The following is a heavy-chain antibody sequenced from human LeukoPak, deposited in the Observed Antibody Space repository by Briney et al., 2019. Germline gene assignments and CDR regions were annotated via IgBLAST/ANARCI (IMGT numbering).Heavy chain of an antibody. CDR1: GFTFSSYA. J-gene: IGHJ4*02. CDR2: ISGNGGST. V-gene: IGHV3-23*01. Sequence: GGSLRLSCAASGFTFSSYAMSWVRQAPGKGLEWVSAISGNGGSTYYADSVKGRFTISRDNSKNTLYLQMNSLRAEDTAVYYCAMDSSWLPLKFDYWGQGTLVTVST. CDR3: AMDSSWLPLKFDY. D-gene: IGHD5-24*01.